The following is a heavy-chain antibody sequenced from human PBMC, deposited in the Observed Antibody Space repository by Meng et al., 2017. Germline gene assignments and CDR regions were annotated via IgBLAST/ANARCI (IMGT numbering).Heavy chain of an antibody. CDR2: INPSGGST. D-gene: IGHD5-18*01. CDR3: ARDLGIQLWFTSTIAAAY. Sequence: ASVKVSCKASGYTFTSYYMNWVRQAPGQGLEWMGIINPSGGSTSYAQKFQGRITMTRDTSTSTVYMELSSLRSEDTAVYYCARDLGIQLWFTSTIAAAYWGQGTLVTVSS. V-gene: IGHV1-46*01. CDR1: GYTFTSYY. J-gene: IGHJ4*02.